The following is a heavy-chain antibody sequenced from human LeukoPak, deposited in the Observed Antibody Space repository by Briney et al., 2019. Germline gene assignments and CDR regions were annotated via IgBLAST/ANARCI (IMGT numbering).Heavy chain of an antibody. CDR2: MNPTSGYT. J-gene: IGHJ2*01. D-gene: IGHD5-18*01. CDR1: GYTFTSHD. V-gene: IGHV1-8*01. Sequence: ASVKVSCKAAGYTFTSHDINWVRQAAGQGLEWMGWMNPTSGYTGYAQKFQGRITLTRDTSISTAYMQLSSLRSDDTAVYYCARMRGYSLGYWYLAVWGRGTLVSVSS. CDR3: ARMRGYSLGYWYLAV.